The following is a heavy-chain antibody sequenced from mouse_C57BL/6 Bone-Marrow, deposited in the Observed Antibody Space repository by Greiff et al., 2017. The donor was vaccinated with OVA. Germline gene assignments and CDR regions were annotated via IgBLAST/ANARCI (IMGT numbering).Heavy chain of an antibody. CDR1: GYSITSGYY. J-gene: IGHJ3*01. Sequence: ESGPGLVKPSQSLSLTCSVTGYSITSGYYWHWIRQFPGNKLEWMGYISYDGSNNYNPSLKNRISITRDTSKNQFFLKLNSVTTEDTATYYCARGKNYGYSWFAYWGQGTLVTVSA. D-gene: IGHD2-2*01. V-gene: IGHV3-6*01. CDR2: ISYDGSN. CDR3: ARGKNYGYSWFAY.